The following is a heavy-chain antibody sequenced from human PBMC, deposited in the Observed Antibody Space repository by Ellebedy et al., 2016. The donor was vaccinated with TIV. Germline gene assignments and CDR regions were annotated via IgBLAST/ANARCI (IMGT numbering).Heavy chain of an antibody. CDR2: ISPNSGDS. D-gene: IGHD3-10*01. CDR1: GYTFSGYY. CDR3: ARVGRSYGSGSFYLDY. V-gene: IGHV1-2*07. J-gene: IGHJ4*02. Sequence: AASVKVSCKASGYTFSGYYIHCVRHAPGQGLEWIGWISPNSGDSNYAHKFQGRVTMARDTSFTTAYKELNRLRFYDTDVYYCARVGRSYGSGSFYLDYWGQGTLVTVSS.